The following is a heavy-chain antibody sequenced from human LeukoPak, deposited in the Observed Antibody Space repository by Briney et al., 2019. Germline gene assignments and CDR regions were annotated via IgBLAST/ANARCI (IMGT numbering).Heavy chain of an antibody. CDR1: GFTFSSYA. CDR3: AKDFVVVPGNVNYFDY. V-gene: IGHV3-23*01. J-gene: IGHJ4*02. D-gene: IGHD2-21*02. CDR2: MSGGGGST. Sequence: GGSLRLSCAASGFTFSSYAMIWVRQAPGKGLEWVSGMSGGGGSTYYADSVKGRFTVSRDNSKNTLYVQMKSLGAEDTAVYYCAKDFVVVPGNVNYFDYWGQGTLVTVSS.